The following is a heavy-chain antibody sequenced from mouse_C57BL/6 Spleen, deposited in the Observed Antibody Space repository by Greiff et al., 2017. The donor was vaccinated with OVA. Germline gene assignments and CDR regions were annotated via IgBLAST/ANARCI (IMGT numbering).Heavy chain of an antibody. D-gene: IGHD1-1*01. Sequence: DVHLVESGGDLVKPGGSLKLSCAASGFTFSSYGMSWVRQPPDKMLAWVATISSGGSYNYYPDSVKGRFTTSRDTAKNTLYLQMSSLKSEDTAMYYCARHPLITTVGNYYAMDYWGQGTSVTVSS. J-gene: IGHJ4*01. V-gene: IGHV5-6*01. CDR1: GFTFSSYG. CDR2: ISSGGSYN. CDR3: ARHPLITTVGNYYAMDY.